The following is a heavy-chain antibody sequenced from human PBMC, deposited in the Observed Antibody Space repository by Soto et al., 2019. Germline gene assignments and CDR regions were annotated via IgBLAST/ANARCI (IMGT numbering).Heavy chain of an antibody. CDR2: ISAYNTNT. CDR1: GYTFTSYH. Sequence: QVQLVQSGAEVKKPGASVKVSCKTSGYTFTSYHISWVRQAPGQGLEWMGWISAYNTNTNYAQKIKGRVTMTTDTLTSRAYMEQSSLRSDDTAVYYCESDTPPTDYWGQGTLVTVSS. CDR3: ESDTPPTDY. V-gene: IGHV1-18*01. J-gene: IGHJ4*02.